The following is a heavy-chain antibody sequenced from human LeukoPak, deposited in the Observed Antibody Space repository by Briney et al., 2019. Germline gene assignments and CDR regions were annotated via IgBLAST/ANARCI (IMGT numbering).Heavy chain of an antibody. CDR3: ARVGNDYGDYNVY. CDR1: GFTFSSYA. V-gene: IGHV3-53*01. D-gene: IGHD4-17*01. J-gene: IGHJ4*02. Sequence: PGGSLRLSCAASGFTFSSYAMSWVRQAPGKGLEWVSVIYSGGGTYYADSVKGRFTISRDNSKNTLYLQMNNVRAEDTAVYYCARVGNDYGDYNVYWGQGTLVTVSS. CDR2: IYSGGGT.